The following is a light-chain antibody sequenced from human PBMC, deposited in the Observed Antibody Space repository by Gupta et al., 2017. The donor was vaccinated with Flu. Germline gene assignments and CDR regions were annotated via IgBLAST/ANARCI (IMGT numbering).Light chain of an antibody. J-gene: IGKJ1*01. Sequence: PATLSASPGERATLAGRASQSVSSNLAWYQQKPGQAPRLLIYGASTRATGFPDRFSGSGSGTEFTLTITSLQSEDVGIYYCQQYDDGPLTFGQGSKVEIK. CDR2: GAS. CDR3: QQYDDGPLT. CDR1: QSVSSN. V-gene: IGKV3-15*01.